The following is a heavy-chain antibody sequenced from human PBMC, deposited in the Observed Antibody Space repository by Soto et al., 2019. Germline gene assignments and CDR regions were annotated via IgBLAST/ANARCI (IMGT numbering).Heavy chain of an antibody. CDR2: ISGSGGST. CDR3: AKDVGYSGDDSRDNWFDP. Sequence: EVQLLESGGGLVQPGGSLRLSCAASGFTFSSYAMSWVRQAPGKGLEWVSAISGSGGSTYYADSVKGRFTISRDNSKNTLYLQMNSLRAEVTAVYYCAKDVGYSGDDSRDNWFDPWGQGTLVTVSS. CDR1: GFTFSSYA. V-gene: IGHV3-23*01. J-gene: IGHJ5*02. D-gene: IGHD5-12*01.